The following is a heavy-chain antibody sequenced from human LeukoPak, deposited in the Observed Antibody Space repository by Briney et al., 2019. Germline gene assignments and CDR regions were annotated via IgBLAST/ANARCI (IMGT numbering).Heavy chain of an antibody. V-gene: IGHV1-69*13. CDR2: IIPISATV. D-gene: IGHD1-26*01. CDR3: ARIVLGAFNWFDP. Sequence: SVKVSCKTSGGTFSSYAIHWVRQAPGQGLEWMGGIIPISATVNYAQKFQGRVAITADGSTTTAYMELSSLRSDDTAVYFCARIVLGAFNWFDPWDQGTLVTVSS. J-gene: IGHJ5*02. CDR1: GGTFSSYA.